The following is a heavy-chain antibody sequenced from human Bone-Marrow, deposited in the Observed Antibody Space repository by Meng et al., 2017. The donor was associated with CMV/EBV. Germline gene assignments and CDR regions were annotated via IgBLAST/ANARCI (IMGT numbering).Heavy chain of an antibody. Sequence: SETLSLTCTVSGGSVTNYWWSWIRQPPAKGLEWIGNIYYSGSTYYNPSLKSRVTISIDTSKNQFSLRLDSVTTADTAVYFCARWQGDYHSSAYYYLDYWGQGTLVTVYS. CDR3: ARWQGDYHSSAYYYLDY. CDR1: GGSVTNYW. J-gene: IGHJ4*02. CDR2: IYYSGST. V-gene: IGHV4-59*02. D-gene: IGHD3-22*01.